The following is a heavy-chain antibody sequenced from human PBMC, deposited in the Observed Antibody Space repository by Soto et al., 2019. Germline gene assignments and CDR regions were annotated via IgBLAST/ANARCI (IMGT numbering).Heavy chain of an antibody. D-gene: IGHD6-13*01. V-gene: IGHV3-23*01. J-gene: IGHJ4*02. CDR2: ISGSGGNT. Sequence: EVQLLESGGGLVQPGGSLRLSCAASGFTFNNYAMSWVRQAPGKGLEWVSGISGSGGNTYYADYVEGRFTISRDNSKNALYLQINGLRAEDTAVYYCAKDRKGSITATGRAFDSWGQGTLVTVSS. CDR1: GFTFNNYA. CDR3: AKDRKGSITATGRAFDS.